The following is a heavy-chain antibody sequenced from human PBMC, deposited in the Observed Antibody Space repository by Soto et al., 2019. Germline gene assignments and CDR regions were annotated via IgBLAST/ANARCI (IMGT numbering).Heavy chain of an antibody. CDR1: RLNFSSGV. J-gene: IGHJ6*02. CDR3: AKVGPSYYYGMDV. Sequence: PGGCLRLSRAACRLNFSSGVMCWVHQAPGKGLEWVSSISGSGRTIYHADSMRGRFAISRDNSKNSLYLQLNNLRVDDTAVYYCAKVGPSYYYGMDVWGQGTTLTVS. CDR2: ISGSGRTI. V-gene: IGHV3-23*01. D-gene: IGHD1-26*01.